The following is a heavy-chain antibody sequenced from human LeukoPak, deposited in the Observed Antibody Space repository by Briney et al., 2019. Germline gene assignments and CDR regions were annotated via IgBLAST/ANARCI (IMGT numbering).Heavy chain of an antibody. CDR3: VTGGYTYIY. J-gene: IGHJ4*02. CDR1: GFTFSTYA. V-gene: IGHV3-7*03. D-gene: IGHD5-12*01. Sequence: GGSLRLSCVASGFTFSTYAMTWVRQAPGKGLEWVANIKQDGTEKYSVDSVKGRFTISRDNAKNSLYLQMNSLRAEDTAVYYCVTGGYTYIYWGQGTLVTVSS. CDR2: IKQDGTEK.